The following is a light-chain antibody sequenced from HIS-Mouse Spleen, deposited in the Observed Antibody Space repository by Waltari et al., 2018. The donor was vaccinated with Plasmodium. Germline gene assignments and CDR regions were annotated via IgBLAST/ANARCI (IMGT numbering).Light chain of an antibody. CDR2: AGS. J-gene: IGLJ2*01. V-gene: IGLV2-23*03. Sequence: QSALTPPASVSGSPGQSITTACTGTSSHGGSYNLVPWYQQHPRKAPKLMIYAGSKRPSGVSNRSSGSKSGNTASLTISGLQAEDEADYYCCSYAGSSTFVVFGGGTKLTVL. CDR3: CSYAGSSTFVV. CDR1: SSHGGSYNL.